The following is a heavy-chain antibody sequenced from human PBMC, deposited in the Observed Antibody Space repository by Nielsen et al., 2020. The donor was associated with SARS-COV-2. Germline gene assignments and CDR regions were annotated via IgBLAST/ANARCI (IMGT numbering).Heavy chain of an antibody. V-gene: IGHV4-30-4*01. CDR1: GGSISSGGYY. CDR2: IYYSGST. J-gene: IGHJ6*01. D-gene: IGHD1-26*01. CDR3: ASFHQGPIGLPPGALLQEHL. Sequence: SETLSLTCTVSGGSISSGGYYWSWIRQPPGKGLEWIGYIYYSGSTYYNPSLKSRVTISVDTSKNQFSLKLSSVTAADTALYYCASFHQGPIGLPPGALLQEHLWG.